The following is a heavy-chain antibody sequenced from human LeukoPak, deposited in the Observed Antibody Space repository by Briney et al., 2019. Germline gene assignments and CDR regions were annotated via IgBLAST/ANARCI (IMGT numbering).Heavy chain of an antibody. CDR3: SRVVGITMILVVTRDSFDF. CDR2: INHSGST. J-gene: IGHJ3*01. D-gene: IGHD3-22*01. V-gene: IGHV4-34*01. Sequence: SETLSLTCAVYGGSFSGYYWSWLRQPPGQGRVWIGEINHSGSTNYNTSLKSRVTISVGTSKNKFSLKLSSVTASDKAVDYCSRVVGITMILVVTRDSFDFWGQGTMVTVSS. CDR1: GGSFSGYY.